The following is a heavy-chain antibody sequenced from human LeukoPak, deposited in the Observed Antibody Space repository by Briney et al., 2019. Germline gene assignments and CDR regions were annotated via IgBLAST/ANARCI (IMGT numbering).Heavy chain of an antibody. V-gene: IGHV1-18*01. CDR2: ISAYNGNT. Sequence: APVKVSCKASGYTFTSYDINWVRQAPGQGLEWMGWISAYNGNTNYAQKFQGRVTMTTDTSTSTVYMELRSLRSDDTAVYYCARLVCSSTTCYSFYFDYWGQGTLVTVSS. CDR3: ARLVCSSTTCYSFYFDY. J-gene: IGHJ4*02. D-gene: IGHD2-2*02. CDR1: GYTFTSYD.